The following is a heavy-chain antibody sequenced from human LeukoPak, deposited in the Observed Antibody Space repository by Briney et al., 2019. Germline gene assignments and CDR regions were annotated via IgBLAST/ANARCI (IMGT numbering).Heavy chain of an antibody. Sequence: GGSLRLSCAASGFTVSSNYMSWVRQAPGKGLAWVAVISYDGSNKYYADSVKGRFTISRDNSKNTLYLQMNSLRAEDTAVYYCAKEMAYRGPDAFDIWGQGTMVTVSS. CDR3: AKEMAYRGPDAFDI. CDR2: ISYDGSNK. CDR1: GFTVSSNY. V-gene: IGHV3-30*18. D-gene: IGHD5-24*01. J-gene: IGHJ3*02.